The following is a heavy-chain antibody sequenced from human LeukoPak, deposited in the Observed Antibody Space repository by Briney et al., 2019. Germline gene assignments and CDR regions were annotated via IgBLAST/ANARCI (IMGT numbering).Heavy chain of an antibody. CDR1: GFTFSSYA. V-gene: IGHV3-23*01. D-gene: IGHD2-21*01. CDR3: AKSRAIDH. CDR2: ISPRGTST. J-gene: IGHJ4*02. Sequence: GGSLRLSCAASGFTFSSYAMSWVRQAPGKGLEWLSLISPRGTSTFYADFVKGRFTISRDNFRDMLFLQMNSLRAEDTAVYYCAKSRAIDHWGQGTLVIVSS.